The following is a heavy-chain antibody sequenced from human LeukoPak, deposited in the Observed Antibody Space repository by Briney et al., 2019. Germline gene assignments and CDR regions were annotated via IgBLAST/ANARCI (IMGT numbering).Heavy chain of an antibody. CDR2: IIPIFGTA. D-gene: IGHD2-8*01. Sequence: ASVKVSCKASGGTFSSYAISWVRQAPGQGLEWMGGIIPIFGTANYAQKFQGRVTITTDESTSTAYMELSSLRSEDTAVYYCAREGGYCTNGVCSHAFDIWGQGTMVTVSS. CDR3: AREGGYCTNGVCSHAFDI. V-gene: IGHV1-69*05. J-gene: IGHJ3*02. CDR1: GGTFSSYA.